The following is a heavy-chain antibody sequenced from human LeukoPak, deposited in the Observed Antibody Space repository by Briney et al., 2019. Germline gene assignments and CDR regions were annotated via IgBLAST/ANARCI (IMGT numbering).Heavy chain of an antibody. CDR2: IYYSGST. J-gene: IGHJ4*02. Sequence: SETLSLTCTVSGGSISSYYWSWIRQPPGKGLEWIGYIYYSGSTNYNPSLKSRVTISVDTSKNQFSLNLSSVTAADTAVCYCARHNADYDILTGYSHFHYYFDYWGQGTLVTVSS. V-gene: IGHV4-59*08. CDR1: GGSISSYY. CDR3: ARHNADYDILTGYSHFHYYFDY. D-gene: IGHD3-9*01.